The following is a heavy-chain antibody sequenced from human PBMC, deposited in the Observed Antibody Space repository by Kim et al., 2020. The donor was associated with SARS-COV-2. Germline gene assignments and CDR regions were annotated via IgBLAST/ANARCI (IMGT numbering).Heavy chain of an antibody. CDR3: VRLRGQQLGQFWFDY. CDR2: IGSGGKNK. CDR1: GFTFSVYS. Sequence: GGSLRLSCAASGFTFSVYSINWVRQAPGKGLEWVSFIGSGGKNKYYADSVKGRFTISRDNAKNSLYLQMNSLRDEDTAVYYCVRLRGQQLGQFWFDYWG. D-gene: IGHD6-13*01. V-gene: IGHV3-48*02. J-gene: IGHJ5*01.